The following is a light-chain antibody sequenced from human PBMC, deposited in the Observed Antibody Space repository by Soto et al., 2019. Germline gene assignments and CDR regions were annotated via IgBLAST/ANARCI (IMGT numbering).Light chain of an antibody. Sequence: DIQMTQSPSSLSASVGDRVKITCQASQDINKDLNWYQQKPGRAPKLLIYEASNLQTGVSSRFSGTGSRTYFIFTISSLQPEDTATYYCQQYYSLPYTCGQGTKVEIK. V-gene: IGKV1-33*01. J-gene: IGKJ2*01. CDR1: QDINKD. CDR2: EAS. CDR3: QQYYSLPYT.